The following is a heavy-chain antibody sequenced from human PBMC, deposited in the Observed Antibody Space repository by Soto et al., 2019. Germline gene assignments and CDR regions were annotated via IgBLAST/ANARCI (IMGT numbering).Heavy chain of an antibody. J-gene: IGHJ4*02. V-gene: IGHV3-11*01. CDR1: GFTFSDYY. CDR3: AKVITMIVENLYFDY. CDR2: ISSSGGST. Sequence: QVQLVESGGGLVKPGGSLRLSCAASGFTFSDYYMSWIRQAPGKGLEWVSYISSSGGSTYYADSVKGRFTISRDNSKNTLYLQMNSLRAEDTAVYYCAKVITMIVENLYFDYWGQGTLVTVSS. D-gene: IGHD3-22*01.